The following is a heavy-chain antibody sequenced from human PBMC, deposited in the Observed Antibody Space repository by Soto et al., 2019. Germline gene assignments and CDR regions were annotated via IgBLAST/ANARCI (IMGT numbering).Heavy chain of an antibody. D-gene: IGHD3-10*01. CDR2: ISYDGSNK. V-gene: IGHV3-30-3*01. Sequence: GGSLRLSCAASGFTFSSYAMHWVRQAPGKGLEWVAVISYDGSNKYYADSVKGRFTISRDNSKNTLYLQMNSLRAEDTAVYYCARDLWFGEYDYYYYGMDVWGQGTTVTVSS. CDR1: GFTFSSYA. CDR3: ARDLWFGEYDYYYYGMDV. J-gene: IGHJ6*02.